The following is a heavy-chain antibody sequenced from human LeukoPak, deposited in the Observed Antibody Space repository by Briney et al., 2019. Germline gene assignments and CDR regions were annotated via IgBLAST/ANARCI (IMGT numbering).Heavy chain of an antibody. D-gene: IGHD2-2*01. V-gene: IGHV1-69*13. CDR3: ASSILDCSSTSCYAGRSYWYFDL. CDR2: IIPIFGTA. Sequence: ASVKVSCKASGGTFSSYATSWVRQAPGQGLEWMGGIIPIFGTANYAQKFQGRVTITADESTSTAYMELSSLRSEDTAVYYCASSILDCSSTSCYAGRSYWYFDLWGRGTLVTVSS. CDR1: GGTFSSYA. J-gene: IGHJ2*01.